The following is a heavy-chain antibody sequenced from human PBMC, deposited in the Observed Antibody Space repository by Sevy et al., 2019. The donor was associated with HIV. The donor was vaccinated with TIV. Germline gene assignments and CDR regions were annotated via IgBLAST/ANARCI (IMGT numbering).Heavy chain of an antibody. Sequence: GGSLRLSCAASGFTFSSYWMNWVRQAPGKGLEWVANIKQDGSEKYYVDSVKGRFTISRDNAKNKLYLQMNSLRADDTAVDYGARCVYYYDSSAYFAFDIWGRGTMVTVSS. CDR3: ARCVYYYDSSAYFAFDI. J-gene: IGHJ3*02. D-gene: IGHD3-22*01. CDR1: GFTFSSYW. CDR2: IKQDGSEK. V-gene: IGHV3-7*01.